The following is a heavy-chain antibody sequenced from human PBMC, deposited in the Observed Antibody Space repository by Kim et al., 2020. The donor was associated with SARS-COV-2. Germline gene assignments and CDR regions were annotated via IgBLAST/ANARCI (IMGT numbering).Heavy chain of an antibody. Sequence: GGSLRLSCAASGFTFSNYGMHWVRQAPGKGPVWVSRLNEDGSTTNYADSVKGRFTISRDNARNTLYLHMDSLRAEDTALYYCVRDLVGSDDLWGQGTLVT. V-gene: IGHV3-74*01. J-gene: IGHJ5*02. D-gene: IGHD5-12*01. CDR2: LNEDGSTT. CDR3: VRDLVGSDDL. CDR1: GFTFSNYG.